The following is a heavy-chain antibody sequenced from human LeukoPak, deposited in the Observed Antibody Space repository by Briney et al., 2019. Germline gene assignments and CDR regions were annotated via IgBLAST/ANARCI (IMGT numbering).Heavy chain of an antibody. J-gene: IGHJ3*02. V-gene: IGHV3-30*03. CDR2: IADDGGVK. CDR1: GITFSRHG. Sequence: GRSLRLSCVASGITFSRHGMDWVRQAPGKGLEWVAVIADDGGVKQYADSVKGRFTVSRDNAKNSLYLQMNSLRAEDTAVYYCAIHCSSTSCLPSPHDAFDIWGQGTMVTVSS. D-gene: IGHD2-2*01. CDR3: AIHCSSTSCLPSPHDAFDI.